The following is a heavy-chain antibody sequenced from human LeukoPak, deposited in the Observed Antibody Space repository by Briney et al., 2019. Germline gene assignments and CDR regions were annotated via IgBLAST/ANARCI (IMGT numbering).Heavy chain of an antibody. CDR2: IKTKIDGATT. Sequence: AAESLTLSWKAWGSAVRNTRIGLGRHGTGKGKEWAGRIKTKIDGATTDYAAPVTGRFTISRDDSKNTLYLQMNSLKTEDTAVYYCTTVERWLLNSSPYWGQGTLVTVSS. V-gene: IGHV3-15*01. D-gene: IGHD5-24*01. CDR1: GSAVRNTR. J-gene: IGHJ4*02. CDR3: TTVERWLLNSSPY.